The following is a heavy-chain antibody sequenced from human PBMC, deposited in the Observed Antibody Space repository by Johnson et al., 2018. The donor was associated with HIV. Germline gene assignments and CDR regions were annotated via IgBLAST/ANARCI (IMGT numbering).Heavy chain of an antibody. V-gene: IGHV3-30*04. J-gene: IGHJ3*02. Sequence: QVQLVESGGGVVQPGRSLRLSCAASGFTFSNYAMHWVRQAPGKGLEWVAVISYDGSNKYYADSVKGRFTISRDNSKNTLYLQMNSLRAEDTAVYYCARDNPGIAVAGWGQYYAFDIWGQGTMVTVSS. CDR1: GFTFSNYA. CDR2: ISYDGSNK. CDR3: ARDNPGIAVAGWGQYYAFDI. D-gene: IGHD6-19*01.